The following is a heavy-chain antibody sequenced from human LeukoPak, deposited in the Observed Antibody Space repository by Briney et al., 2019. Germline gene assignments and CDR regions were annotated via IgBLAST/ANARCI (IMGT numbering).Heavy chain of an antibody. CDR2: IYSSVT. J-gene: IGHJ4*02. D-gene: IGHD3-16*01. V-gene: IGHV4-39*01. Sequence: SETLSLTCTVSGGSISSGDYYWSWIRQPPGKGLEWIASIYSSVTYYNPSLKSRVTISVDTSKNQFSLNLSSVTAADTAVYYCASRPFLWGFAYWGQGTLVTVSS. CDR1: GGSISSGDYY. CDR3: ASRPFLWGFAY.